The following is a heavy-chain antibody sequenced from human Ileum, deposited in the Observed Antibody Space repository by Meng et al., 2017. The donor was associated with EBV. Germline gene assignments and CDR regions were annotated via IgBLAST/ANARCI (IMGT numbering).Heavy chain of an antibody. Sequence: QVQLVQSGAEVKKPGASVKVSCKASGYPFTSYGISWVRQAPGQGLESIGWMNSYTGNAGYAQKFRGRVTMTRDTSINTAYLEVISLTSEDTAVYYCARGSGAGGRDWFDPWGQGTLVTVSS. CDR2: MNSYTGNA. V-gene: IGHV1-8*02. CDR3: ARGSGAGGRDWFDP. CDR1: GYPFTSYG. D-gene: IGHD3-16*01. J-gene: IGHJ5*02.